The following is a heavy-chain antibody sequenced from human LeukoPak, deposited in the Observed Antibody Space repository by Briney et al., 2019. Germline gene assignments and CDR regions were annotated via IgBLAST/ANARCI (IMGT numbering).Heavy chain of an antibody. CDR3: ARSSSSSWYGLDY. Sequence: GGSLRLSCAASGFTFSRYDMHWVRQATGKGLEWFSGIGPAGDPYYPGSVKGRFTISRENAKNSLYLQMNSLRAGDTAVYYCARSSSSSWYGLDYWGQGTLVTVSS. D-gene: IGHD6-13*01. V-gene: IGHV3-13*05. CDR1: GFTFSRYD. CDR2: IGPAGDP. J-gene: IGHJ4*02.